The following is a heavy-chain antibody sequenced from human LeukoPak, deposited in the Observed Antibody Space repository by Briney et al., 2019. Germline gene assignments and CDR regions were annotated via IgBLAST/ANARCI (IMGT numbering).Heavy chain of an antibody. Sequence: GGSLRLSCAGSGFTFNTSAMSWVRQAPGKGLEWVSFISRGGSAYYADSVKGRFTISRDNSKNTLLLQMNSLRAEDTAVYFCARAHYYDYSYGMDVWGQGTAVTVSS. D-gene: IGHD3-22*01. CDR3: ARAHYYDYSYGMDV. V-gene: IGHV3-66*01. CDR2: ISRGGSA. J-gene: IGHJ6*02. CDR1: GFTFNTSA.